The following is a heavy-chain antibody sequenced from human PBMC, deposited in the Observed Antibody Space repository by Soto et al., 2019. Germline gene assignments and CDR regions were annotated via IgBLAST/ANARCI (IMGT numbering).Heavy chain of an antibody. Sequence: GASVKVSCKASGYTFTSYAMHWVRQAPGQRLEWMGWINAGNGNTKYSQKFQGRVTITRDTSTSTAYMELRSLRSDDTAVYYCAREGGGRYFDWYPHWFDPWGQGTLVTVSS. CDR3: AREGGGRYFDWYPHWFDP. CDR2: INAGNGNT. CDR1: GYTFTSYA. D-gene: IGHD3-9*01. V-gene: IGHV1-3*01. J-gene: IGHJ5*02.